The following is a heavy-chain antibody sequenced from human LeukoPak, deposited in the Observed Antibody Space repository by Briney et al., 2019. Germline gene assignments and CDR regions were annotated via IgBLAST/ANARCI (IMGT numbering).Heavy chain of an antibody. Sequence: SETLSLTCAVYGGSFSGYYWSWIRQPPGKGLEWVGYIYDSGSTTYNPPLKNRVTISVDTSKNQFSLKLSSVTAAYTAVYYCARGGVLKSVDYWGQGTLVTVSS. J-gene: IGHJ4*02. CDR3: ARGGVLKSVDY. D-gene: IGHD3-16*01. CDR1: GGSFSGYY. V-gene: IGHV4-59*01. CDR2: IYDSGST.